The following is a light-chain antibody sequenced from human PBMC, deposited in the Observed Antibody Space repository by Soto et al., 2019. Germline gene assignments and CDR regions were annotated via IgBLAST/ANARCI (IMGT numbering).Light chain of an antibody. CDR3: QQYNNRPYT. V-gene: IGKV1-33*01. CDR2: DAS. J-gene: IGKJ2*01. Sequence: DIQMTQSPSSLSASLGDRGTITCQASQAISKYLQWDHQRPGKAPILVIYDASNLEAGAPSRFSGGGSGTSFTLTISSLKPEDIGTYFCQQYNNRPYTFGQGTKLDIK. CDR1: QAISKY.